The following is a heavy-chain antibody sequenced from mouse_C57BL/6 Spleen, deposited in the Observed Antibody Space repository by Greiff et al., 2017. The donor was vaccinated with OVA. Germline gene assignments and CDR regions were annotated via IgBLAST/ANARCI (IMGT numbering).Heavy chain of an antibody. Sequence: EVKLMESGPGLVKPSQSLSLTCSVTGYSITSGYYWNWIRQFPGNKLEWMGYISYDGSNNYNPSLKNRISITRDTSKNQFFLKLNSVTTEDTATYYCAISGYYAMDYWGQGTSVTVSS. V-gene: IGHV3-6*01. CDR1: GYSITSGYY. CDR2: ISYDGSN. CDR3: AISGYYAMDY. J-gene: IGHJ4*01. D-gene: IGHD1-3*01.